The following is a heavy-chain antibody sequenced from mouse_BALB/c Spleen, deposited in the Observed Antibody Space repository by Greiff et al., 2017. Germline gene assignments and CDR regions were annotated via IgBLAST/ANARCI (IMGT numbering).Heavy chain of an antibody. CDR1: GFTFTDYY. Sequence: EVHLVESGGGLVQPGGSLRLSCATSGFTFTDYYMSWVRQPPGKALEWLGFIRNKANGYTTEYSASVKGRFTISRDNSQSILYLQMNTLRAEDSATYYCARDTRPYYAMDYWGQGTSVTVSS. CDR2: IRNKANGYTT. J-gene: IGHJ4*01. V-gene: IGHV7-3*02. CDR3: ARDTRPYYAMDY.